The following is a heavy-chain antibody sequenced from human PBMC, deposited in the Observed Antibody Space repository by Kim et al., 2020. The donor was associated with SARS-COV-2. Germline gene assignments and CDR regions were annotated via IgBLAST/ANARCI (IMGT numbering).Heavy chain of an antibody. V-gene: IGHV1-18*01. J-gene: IGHJ4*02. D-gene: IGHD3-22*01. CDR3: ARGVTMIVVDSVDY. Sequence: AQKLQGRVTMTTDTSTSTAYMELRSLRSDDTAVYYCARGVTMIVVDSVDYWGQGTLVTVSS.